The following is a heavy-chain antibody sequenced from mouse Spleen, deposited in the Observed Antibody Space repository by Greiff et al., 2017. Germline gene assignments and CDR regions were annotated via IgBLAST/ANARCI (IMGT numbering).Heavy chain of an antibody. V-gene: IGHV5-9*01. Sequence: EVMLVESGGGLVKPGGSLKLSCAASGFTFSSYTMSWVRQTPEKRLEWVATISGGGGNTYYPDSVKDRFTISRDNAKNTLYLQMSSLRSEDTALYYCARHDLLRGFAYWGQGTLVTVSA. CDR3: ARHDLLRGFAY. CDR2: ISGGGGNT. CDR1: GFTFSSYT. J-gene: IGHJ3*01. D-gene: IGHD1-1*01.